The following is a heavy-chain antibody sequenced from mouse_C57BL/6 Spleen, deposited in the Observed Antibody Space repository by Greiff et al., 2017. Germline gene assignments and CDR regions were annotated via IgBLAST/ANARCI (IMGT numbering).Heavy chain of an antibody. V-gene: IGHV1-82*01. Sequence: VQLQQSGPELVKPGASVKISCKASGYAFSSSWMNWVKQRPGKGLEWIGRSYPGDGDTNYKGKFKGKATLTADKSSSTAYMQLSSLTSEDSAVYFCARDGSSWGQGTSVTVSS. CDR2: SYPGDGDT. CDR3: ARDGSS. D-gene: IGHD1-1*01. CDR1: GYAFSSSW. J-gene: IGHJ4*01.